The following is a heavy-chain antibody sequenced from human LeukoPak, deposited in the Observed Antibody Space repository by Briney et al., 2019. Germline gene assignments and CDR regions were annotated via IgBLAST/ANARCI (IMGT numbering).Heavy chain of an antibody. CDR2: IYYSGST. V-gene: IGHV4-59*08. Sequence: SETLSLTCTVSGGSISSYYWSWIRQPPGEALEWIGYIYYSGSTNYDPSLKSRVTISVDTSKNQFSLKLSSVTAADTAVYYCARRHLSGYYFDYWGQGTLVTVSS. D-gene: IGHD3-10*01. CDR1: GGSISSYY. J-gene: IGHJ4*02. CDR3: ARRHLSGYYFDY.